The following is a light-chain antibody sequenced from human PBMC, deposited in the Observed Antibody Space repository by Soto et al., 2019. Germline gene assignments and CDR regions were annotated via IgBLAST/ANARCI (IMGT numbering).Light chain of an antibody. Sequence: DIQMTQSPSTLSASVGDSVIITCRASQTIGSWLAWYQQKPGKVPKLLIHKVSSLESGVSSRFSGSGSGTEFTLTIRSLQPDDFATYYCQQYSSLSAFGPGTKVDIK. CDR2: KVS. J-gene: IGKJ3*01. CDR1: QTIGSW. CDR3: QQYSSLSA. V-gene: IGKV1-5*03.